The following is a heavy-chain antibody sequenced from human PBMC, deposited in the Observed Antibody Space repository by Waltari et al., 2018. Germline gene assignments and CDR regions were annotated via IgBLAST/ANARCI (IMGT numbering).Heavy chain of an antibody. Sequence: EVHLVESGGGLVHPGDSVRLSCAASGVIVSNNYMSWVRQPPGKRLEWVSVIYRGGETYYADSVKGRFTISRDNSKNTLDLQMNNVRAEDTAVYYCTSDHGLSWPLDWGQGTMVTVSS. CDR1: GVIVSNNY. J-gene: IGHJ4*02. D-gene: IGHD6-13*01. V-gene: IGHV3-53*01. CDR3: TSDHGLSWPLD. CDR2: IYRGGET.